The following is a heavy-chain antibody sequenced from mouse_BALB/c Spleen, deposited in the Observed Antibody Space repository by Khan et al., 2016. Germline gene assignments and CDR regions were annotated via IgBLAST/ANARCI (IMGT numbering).Heavy chain of an antibody. V-gene: IGHV1-85*01. CDR3: ARVSTMMSWFSS. CDR2: IIHGDGST. J-gene: IGHJ3*01. Sequence: VELKESGAELVKPGASVKLSCKASGYTFTSCDINWVRQRPEQGLEWIGWIIHGDGSTKYNEKFKGKATLTTDKSSRTDYMQLSRLPSTDSAFSFCARVSTMMSWFSSWGQGTLVT. D-gene: IGHD2-4*01. CDR1: GYTFTSCD.